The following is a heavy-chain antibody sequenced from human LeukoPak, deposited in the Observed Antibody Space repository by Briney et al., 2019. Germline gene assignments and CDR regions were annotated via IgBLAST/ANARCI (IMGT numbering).Heavy chain of an antibody. V-gene: IGHV4-30-4*01. Sequence: SQTLSLTCTVSGGSISSGDYYWSWIRQPPGKGLEWIGYIYYSGSTYYNPSLKSRVTISVDTSKNQFSLKLSSVTAADTAVYYCARAPADWQFYYGMDVWGQGTTVTVSS. CDR1: GGSISSGDYY. J-gene: IGHJ6*02. CDR3: ARAPADWQFYYGMDV. D-gene: IGHD2-21*01. CDR2: IYYSGST.